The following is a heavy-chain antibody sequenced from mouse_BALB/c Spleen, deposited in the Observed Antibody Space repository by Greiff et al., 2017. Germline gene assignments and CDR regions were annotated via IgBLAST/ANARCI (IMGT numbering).Heavy chain of an antibody. V-gene: IGHV14-4*02. CDR1: GFNIKDYY. CDR2: IDPENGDT. CDR3: NAGYDDDY. D-gene: IGHD2-14*01. J-gene: IGHJ2*01. Sequence: EVQLQQSGAELVKPGASVKLSCTASGFNIKDYYMHWVKQRPEQGLEWIGWIDPENGDTEYAPKFQGKATMTADTSSNTAYLQLSSLTSEDTAVYYCNAGYDDDYWGQGTTLTVSS.